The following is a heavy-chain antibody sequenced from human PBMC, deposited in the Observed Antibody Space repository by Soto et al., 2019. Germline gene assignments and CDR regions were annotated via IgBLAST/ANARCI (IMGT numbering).Heavy chain of an antibody. V-gene: IGHV4-39*01. CDR2: VYYRGRS. Sequence: SDTLSLTCTFSVVSVTNSSYYCGWVRQSPGKGLEWIGSVYYRGRSYSKSSVKSRVTISVDTSKNRFSLSLNSVTASDTAVYFCVRQRTKVPTQASFDSWGPGALVTGSS. J-gene: IGHJ4*02. CDR1: VVSVTNSSYY. D-gene: IGHD4-4*01. CDR3: VRQRTKVPTQASFDS.